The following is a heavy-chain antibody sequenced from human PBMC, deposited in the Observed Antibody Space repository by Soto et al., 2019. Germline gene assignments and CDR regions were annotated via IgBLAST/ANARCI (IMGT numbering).Heavy chain of an antibody. D-gene: IGHD1-26*01. CDR3: ASRRPNSGRYRASDT. J-gene: IGHJ3*01. CDR2: IYPGDSDT. Sequence: PGESLKISCKGSGYSFTSYWIGWVRQMPGKGLEWMGIIYPGDSDTRYSPSFQGQVTISADKSISTAYLQWSSLKASDTAMYYCASRRPNSGRYRASDTWGQATMVTVSS. V-gene: IGHV5-51*01. CDR1: GYSFTSYW.